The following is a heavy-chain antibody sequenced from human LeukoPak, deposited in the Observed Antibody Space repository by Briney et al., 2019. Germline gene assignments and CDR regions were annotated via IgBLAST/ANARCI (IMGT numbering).Heavy chain of an antibody. D-gene: IGHD3-3*01. CDR3: ARDSGVRDFWSGYYKSWFDP. J-gene: IGHJ5*02. V-gene: IGHV3-21*01. CDR1: GFTFSSYE. Sequence: GGSLRLSCAASGFTFSSYEMNWVRQAPGKGLEWVSSISSSSSYIYYADSVKGRFTISRDNAKNSLYLQMNSLRAEDTAVYYCARDSGVRDFWSGYYKSWFDPWGQGTLVTVSS. CDR2: ISSSSSYI.